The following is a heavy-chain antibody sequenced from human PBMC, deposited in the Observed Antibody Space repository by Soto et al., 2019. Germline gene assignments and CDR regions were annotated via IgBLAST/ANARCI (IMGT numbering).Heavy chain of an antibody. CDR3: AKDGDFGEDGPAEYFEH. D-gene: IGHD4-17*01. Sequence: EVNLLESGGGLVQPGESLRISCVGSGFTFKNYGMTWVRQAPGKGLEWVSGTTGSGANKHYADSVRGRFTISRDNSKKPLYLEMKSLRVEDTAVCYCAKDGDFGEDGPAEYFEHWGQGTLVTVSS. CDR2: TTGSGANK. V-gene: IGHV3-23*01. J-gene: IGHJ1*01. CDR1: GFTFKNYG.